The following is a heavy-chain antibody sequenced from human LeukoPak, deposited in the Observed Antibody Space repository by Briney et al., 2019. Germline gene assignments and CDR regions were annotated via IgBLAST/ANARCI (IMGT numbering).Heavy chain of an antibody. Sequence: SVKVSCKASGGIFSSFAITWVRQAPGQGLEWMGEIIPFFGPGNYAQKFQDRVTITADQSTKTAYIEINSLRPEDTALYFCAKSTAVAGRWFDSWGQGTLVIVSS. CDR1: GGIFSSFA. J-gene: IGHJ5*01. V-gene: IGHV1-69*01. D-gene: IGHD6-19*01. CDR2: IIPFFGPG. CDR3: AKSTAVAGRWFDS.